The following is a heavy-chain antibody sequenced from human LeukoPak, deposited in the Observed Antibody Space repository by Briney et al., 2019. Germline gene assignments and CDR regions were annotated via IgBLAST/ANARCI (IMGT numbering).Heavy chain of an antibody. D-gene: IGHD3-10*01. Sequence: SETLSLTCTVSGGSISSYYWSWIRQPAGKGLEWIGRIYTSGSTNYNPSLKSRVTMSVDTSKNQFSLKLSSVTAADTAVYCCARDYYGSGSYQIDYWGQGTLVTVSS. CDR1: GGSISSYY. V-gene: IGHV4-4*07. CDR2: IYTSGST. CDR3: ARDYYGSGSYQIDY. J-gene: IGHJ4*02.